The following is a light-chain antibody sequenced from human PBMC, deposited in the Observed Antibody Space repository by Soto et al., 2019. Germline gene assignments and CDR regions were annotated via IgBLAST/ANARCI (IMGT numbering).Light chain of an antibody. CDR2: GAS. Sequence: DIQMTQSTSTLSASVVDTVTVTCRASQSVSGWLAWYQQKPGEAPKLLIYGASALPRGVPSRFSGSGSGTKFTLSIASLQPDDFATYYCQQYETFSGTFGPGAKVDI. J-gene: IGKJ1*01. V-gene: IGKV1-5*01. CDR1: QSVSGW. CDR3: QQYETFSGT.